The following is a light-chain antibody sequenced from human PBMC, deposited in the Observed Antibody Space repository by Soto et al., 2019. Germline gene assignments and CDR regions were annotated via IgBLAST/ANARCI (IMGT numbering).Light chain of an antibody. CDR2: EVS. J-gene: IGLJ1*01. Sequence: QSALTQPPSASGSPGQSVTISCTGTSSDVGGYNSVSWYQQHPGKAPKLMIYEVSKRPSGVPDRFSGSKSGNTASLTVSGLQAEDEADYYCSSYAGSNNLNVFGTGTKLTVL. V-gene: IGLV2-8*01. CDR1: SSDVGGYNS. CDR3: SSYAGSNNLNV.